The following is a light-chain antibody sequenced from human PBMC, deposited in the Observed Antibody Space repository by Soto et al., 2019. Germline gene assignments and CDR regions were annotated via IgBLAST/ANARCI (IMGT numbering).Light chain of an antibody. J-gene: IGKJ2*01. V-gene: IGKV3-15*01. CDR1: QSVSSN. CDR3: QQYNNWPPYT. Sequence: EIVVTQSPATLSVSPGERATLSCRASQSVSSNLAWYQQKPGQAPMLLIYGASTRATGITARFSGSGSGTEFTLAISSLQSEDVAVYYCQQYNNWPPYTFGQGTKLEIK. CDR2: GAS.